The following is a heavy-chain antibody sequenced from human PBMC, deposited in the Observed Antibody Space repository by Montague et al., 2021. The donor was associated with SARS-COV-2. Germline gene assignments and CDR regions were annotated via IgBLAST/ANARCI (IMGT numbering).Heavy chain of an antibody. CDR1: GFTFSSYA. CDR2: ISGSGGST. Sequence: SLGLSCAASGFTFSSYAMSWVRQAPGKGLEWVSAISGSGGSTYYADSVKGRFTISRDNSKNTLYLQMNSLRAEDTAVYYCAKVIRLGWLRSDAFDIWGQGTMVTVSS. V-gene: IGHV3-23*01. D-gene: IGHD5-12*01. J-gene: IGHJ3*02. CDR3: AKVIRLGWLRSDAFDI.